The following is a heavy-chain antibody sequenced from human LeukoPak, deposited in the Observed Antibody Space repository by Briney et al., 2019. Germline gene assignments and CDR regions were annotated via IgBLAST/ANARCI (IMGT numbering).Heavy chain of an antibody. J-gene: IGHJ1*01. CDR3: AKGRRGSSYVHYFDT. Sequence: GGSLRLSCTASGFNFSAYGMHWVRQAPGKGLDWVAVISFHGANEYYADSVKGRFTISRDNSNNTLYLQMNSVRAEDTAVYCCAKGRRGSSYVHYFDTWGQGTLVIVSS. CDR2: ISFHGANE. D-gene: IGHD3-22*01. CDR1: GFNFSAYG. V-gene: IGHV3-30*18.